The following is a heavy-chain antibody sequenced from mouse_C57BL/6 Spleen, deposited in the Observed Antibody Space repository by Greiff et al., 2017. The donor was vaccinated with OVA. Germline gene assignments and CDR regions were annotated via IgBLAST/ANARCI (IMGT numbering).Heavy chain of an antibody. V-gene: IGHV1-50*01. Sequence: VQLQQPGAELVKPGASVKLSCKASGYTFTSYWMQWVKQRPGQGLEWIGEIDPSDSYTNYNQKFKGKATLTVDTSSSTAYMQLSSLTSEDSAVYYCARRGTSVYYAMDYWGQGTSVTVSS. CDR3: ARRGTSVYYAMDY. D-gene: IGHD3-3*01. CDR2: IDPSDSYT. J-gene: IGHJ4*01. CDR1: GYTFTSYW.